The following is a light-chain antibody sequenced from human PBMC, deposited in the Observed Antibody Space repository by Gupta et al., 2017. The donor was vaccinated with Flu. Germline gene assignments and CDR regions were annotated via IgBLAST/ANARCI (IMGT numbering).Light chain of an antibody. Sequence: EIVLTQSPATLSLSQGERTNLSCRASQSVSSYLAWYQQKPGQAPRLLIYDASNRATGIPARFSGSGSGTDFTLTISSLEPEDFAVYYCQQRSNWPLTFGQGTRLEIK. CDR2: DAS. CDR1: QSVSSY. V-gene: IGKV3-11*01. CDR3: QQRSNWPLT. J-gene: IGKJ5*01.